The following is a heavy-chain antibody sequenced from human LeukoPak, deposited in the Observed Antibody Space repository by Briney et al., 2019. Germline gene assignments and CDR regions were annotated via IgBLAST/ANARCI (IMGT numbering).Heavy chain of an antibody. Sequence: GGSLRLSCAASGFTFSNYAMSWVRQAPGKGLEWVSAISGSGGNTYYADSVKGRFTTSRDNSKNTLYLQMNSLRAEDTAVYYCAKEPVRGVINPYYYFDYWGQGTLVTVSS. CDR1: GFTFSNYA. J-gene: IGHJ4*02. D-gene: IGHD3-10*01. V-gene: IGHV3-23*01. CDR3: AKEPVRGVINPYYYFDY. CDR2: ISGSGGNT.